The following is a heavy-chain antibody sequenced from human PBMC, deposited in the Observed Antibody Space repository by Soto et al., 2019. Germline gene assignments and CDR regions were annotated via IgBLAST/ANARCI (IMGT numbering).Heavy chain of an antibody. D-gene: IGHD2-2*01. V-gene: IGHV3-48*01. Sequence: HPGGSLRLSCAASGLTLSTSSMNWVRQAPGKGQEWISYIRRHTSVTAYADSVKGRFTISRDSAKNSLYLQMNSLRAEDTAVYYCAKDHGGRVPAAITPKYYFDYWGQGTLVTVSS. CDR2: IRRHTSVT. J-gene: IGHJ4*02. CDR1: GLTLSTSS. CDR3: AKDHGGRVPAAITPKYYFDY.